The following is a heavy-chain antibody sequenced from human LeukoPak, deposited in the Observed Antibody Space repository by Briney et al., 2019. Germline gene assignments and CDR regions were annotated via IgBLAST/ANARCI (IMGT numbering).Heavy chain of an antibody. D-gene: IGHD2-21*02. CDR2: IYYSGST. CDR1: GGSISSYY. CDR3: ARAPGSDPFDY. V-gene: IGHV4-59*12. J-gene: IGHJ4*02. Sequence: SETLSLTCTVSGGSISSYYWSWIRQPPGKGLEWIGNIYYSGSTNYNPSLKSRVTISVDTSKNQFSLKLSSVTAADTAVYYCARAPGSDPFDYWGQGTLVTVSS.